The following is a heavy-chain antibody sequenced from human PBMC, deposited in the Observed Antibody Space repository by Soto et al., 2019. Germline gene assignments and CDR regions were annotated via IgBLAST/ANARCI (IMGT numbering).Heavy chain of an antibody. CDR2: MYYSGST. CDR1: GGSISSNY. J-gene: IGHJ4*02. CDR3: ARGTFGVVKD. V-gene: IGHV4-59*12. Sequence: QVQLQESGPGLVKPSETLSLTCTVSGGSISSNYWSWIRQPPGKGLEWIGYMYYSGSTNYNPSLMSRVTISIDTSRNQFSLKLSSVTAADTAVYYCARGTFGVVKDWGQGTLVTVSS. D-gene: IGHD3-3*01.